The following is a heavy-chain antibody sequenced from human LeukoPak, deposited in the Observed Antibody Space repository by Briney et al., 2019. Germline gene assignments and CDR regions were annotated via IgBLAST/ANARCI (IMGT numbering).Heavy chain of an antibody. CDR3: VRYFYDSTASSSDAYDI. CDR1: GYTFTGYY. CDR2: INPNSGGT. Sequence: ASVKVSCKASGYTFTGYYMHWVRQAPGQGLEWMGWINPNSGGTNYAQKFQGRVTMTRDTSISTAYMELSSLRSDDSAVYYCVRYFYDSTASSSDAYDIWGQGTMVTVSS. D-gene: IGHD3-22*01. J-gene: IGHJ3*02. V-gene: IGHV1-2*02.